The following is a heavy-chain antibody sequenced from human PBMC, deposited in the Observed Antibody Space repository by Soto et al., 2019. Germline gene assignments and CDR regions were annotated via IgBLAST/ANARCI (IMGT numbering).Heavy chain of an antibody. CDR2: IYWDDDN. Sequence: QITLKESGPTLVKPTQTLTLTCSFSGFSLTSTAVGLNWIRQPPGKALEWLALIYWDDDNHFSPSLKSRLSVTKDTSKNQVVLTMTNMDPVDTATYYCAHGSGWLSDYWGQGILVTVSS. J-gene: IGHJ4*02. V-gene: IGHV2-5*02. CDR1: GFSLTSTAVG. CDR3: AHGSGWLSDY. D-gene: IGHD6-19*01.